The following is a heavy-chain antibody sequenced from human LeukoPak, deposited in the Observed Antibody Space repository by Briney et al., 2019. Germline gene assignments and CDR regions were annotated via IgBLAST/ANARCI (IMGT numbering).Heavy chain of an antibody. D-gene: IGHD3-22*01. Sequence: GASVKVSCKVSGYTLTELSMHWVRQAPGKGLEWMGGFDPEDGETIYAQKFQGRVTMTEDTSTDTAYMELSSLRPEDTAVYYCATARPFMIGFDYWGQGTLVTVSS. J-gene: IGHJ4*02. V-gene: IGHV1-24*01. CDR2: FDPEDGET. CDR3: ATARPFMIGFDY. CDR1: GYTLTELS.